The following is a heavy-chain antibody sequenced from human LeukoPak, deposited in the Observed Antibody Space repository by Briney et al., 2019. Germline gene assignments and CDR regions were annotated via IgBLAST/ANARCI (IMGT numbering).Heavy chain of an antibody. Sequence: ASETLSLTCTVSGGSISRYYWSWIRQSPGRGLELIAYIYYSGTTNYNPSLKSRVTMSVDTSKSQFSLKLNSVTAADTAVYYCAGGGYCSRASCFAPLFDFWGQGALVTVSS. J-gene: IGHJ4*02. CDR3: AGGGYCSRASCFAPLFDF. CDR2: IYYSGTT. CDR1: GGSISRYY. V-gene: IGHV4-59*01. D-gene: IGHD2-2*01.